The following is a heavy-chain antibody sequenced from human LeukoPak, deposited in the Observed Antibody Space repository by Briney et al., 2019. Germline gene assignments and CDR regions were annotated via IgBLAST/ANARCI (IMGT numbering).Heavy chain of an antibody. Sequence: SETLSLTCTVSGDSISSYYWTWIRQPAGKGLEWIGRMFTSGNPNYNPSLKGRLSMSVDTSKNQFSLKLTSVTAADTAVHYCARGLGASGRYNYYYMDVWGQGTTVTVSS. J-gene: IGHJ6*03. CDR3: ARGLGASGRYNYYYMDV. CDR1: GDSISSYY. V-gene: IGHV4-4*07. D-gene: IGHD1-26*01. CDR2: MFTSGNP.